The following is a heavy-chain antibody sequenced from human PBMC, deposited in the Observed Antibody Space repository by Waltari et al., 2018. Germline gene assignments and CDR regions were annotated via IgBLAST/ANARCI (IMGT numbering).Heavy chain of an antibody. CDR2: IDSSSRTR. V-gene: IGHV3-48*01. Sequence: EVQLVESGGGLVQPGGSLRLSCAASGFTFSSYSMNWVRQAPGKGMEGVSYIDSSSRTRYYADSGKGRLTISRDNAKNALYLQMNSLRAEDTAVYYCARGLFTSGGGDYWGQGTLVTVSS. CDR1: GFTFSSYS. J-gene: IGHJ4*02. D-gene: IGHD3-10*01. CDR3: ARGLFTSGGGDY.